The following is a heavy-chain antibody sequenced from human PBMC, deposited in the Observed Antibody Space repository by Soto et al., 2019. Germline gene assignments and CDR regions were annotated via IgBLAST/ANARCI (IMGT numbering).Heavy chain of an antibody. CDR2: IIPAFGTA. Sequence: QGQLVQSGAEVKNPGSSVKVSCKSSGGTFNSYLIDWVRQAPGQGLEWMGVIIPAFGTAKYAQKFQGRVTITADKSTTTAYMELRTLTSEATAVYHCARGRDQPTVGLYFVPWGQGTLLNVS. D-gene: IGHD3-3*01. CDR1: GGTFNSYL. J-gene: IGHJ5*02. CDR3: ARGRDQPTVGLYFVP. V-gene: IGHV1-69*06.